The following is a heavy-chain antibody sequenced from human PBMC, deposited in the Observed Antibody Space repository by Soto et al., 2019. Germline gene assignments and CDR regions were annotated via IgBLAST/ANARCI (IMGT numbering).Heavy chain of an antibody. V-gene: IGHV1-69*01. Sequence: QVQLVQSGAEVQKPGSSVKVSCKASGGTFSSYAISWVRQAPGQGLEWMGGIIPIFGTANYAQKFQGRVTITADESTSTAYMELSSLRSEDTAVYYCATSFLILTGYHGGGWFDPWGQGTLVTVSS. D-gene: IGHD3-9*01. CDR1: GGTFSSYA. CDR3: ATSFLILTGYHGGGWFDP. J-gene: IGHJ5*02. CDR2: IIPIFGTA.